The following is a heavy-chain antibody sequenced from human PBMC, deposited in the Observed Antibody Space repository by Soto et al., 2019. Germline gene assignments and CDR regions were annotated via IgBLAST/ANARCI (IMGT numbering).Heavy chain of an antibody. Sequence: QVHLVQSGAEVKKPGASVRVSCQASGYTFTTYAIHWVRQAPGQRLEWMGWINTGNGNTKYSPKFQGRVTINRDTSANTAYMELSSLRSEDTAVYYCARESLWFGELLSYFDYCGQGTLVTVSS. CDR3: ARESLWFGELLSYFDY. CDR1: GYTFTTYA. D-gene: IGHD3-10*01. V-gene: IGHV1-3*04. CDR2: INTGNGNT. J-gene: IGHJ4*02.